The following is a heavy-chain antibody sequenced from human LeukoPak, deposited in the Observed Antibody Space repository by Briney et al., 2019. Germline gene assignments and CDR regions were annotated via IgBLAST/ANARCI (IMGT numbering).Heavy chain of an antibody. D-gene: IGHD3-22*01. Sequence: TSSETLSLTCIVSGGSISSHYWIWIRQPPGKGLEYIGYIYYSRSTDYNPSRESRVTISLDTSKNQFSLNLSSVNAADTAVYYCARRSGVLDSRDSRYHFDHWGQGTLVTVSS. CDR1: GGSISSHY. CDR3: ARRSGVLDSRDSRYHFDH. V-gene: IGHV4-59*11. CDR2: IYYSRST. J-gene: IGHJ4*02.